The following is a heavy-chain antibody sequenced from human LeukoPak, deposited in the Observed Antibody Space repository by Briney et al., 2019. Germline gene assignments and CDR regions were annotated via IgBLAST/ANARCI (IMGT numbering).Heavy chain of an antibody. CDR3: ARDRGDTGYYAY. V-gene: IGHV3-13*01. Sequence: GGSLRLSCAGSGFTFRSYDMYWVRQPTGKGLEWVSAIDTAGDTKYLGSVKGRFTISRENAKNSLYLQMNSLRAGDTAVYYCARDRGDTGYYAYWGQGTLVTVSS. CDR2: IDTAGDT. J-gene: IGHJ4*02. D-gene: IGHD3-10*01. CDR1: GFTFRSYD.